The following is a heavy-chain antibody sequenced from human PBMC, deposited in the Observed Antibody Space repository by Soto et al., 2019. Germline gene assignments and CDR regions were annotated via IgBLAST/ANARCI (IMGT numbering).Heavy chain of an antibody. CDR3: AKALGDPDVYQFDY. D-gene: IGHD2-21*02. CDR2: ISGSGGST. V-gene: IGHV3-23*01. Sequence: PGGPLRLSCAASGFTVSSYAMSWVRQAPGKGLEWVSAISGSGGSTYYADSVKGRFTISRDNSKNTLYLQMNSLRAEDTAVYYCAKALGDPDVYQFDYWGQGTLVTVSS. J-gene: IGHJ4*02. CDR1: GFTVSSYA.